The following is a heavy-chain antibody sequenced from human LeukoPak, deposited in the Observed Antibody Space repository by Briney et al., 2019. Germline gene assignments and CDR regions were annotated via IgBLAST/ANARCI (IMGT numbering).Heavy chain of an antibody. D-gene: IGHD2-2*01. CDR1: GYTFTRYE. CDR2: MNPNSGNT. Sequence: GASVKVSCKASGYTFTRYEIHWVRQATGQGLEWMGWMNPNSGNTGYAQKSQGRVTITRDTSITTAYMDLSNLRSEDTALYYCARRPESCSSTSCYYFDNWGQGTLVTVSS. CDR3: ARRPESCSSTSCYYFDN. V-gene: IGHV1-8*03. J-gene: IGHJ4*02.